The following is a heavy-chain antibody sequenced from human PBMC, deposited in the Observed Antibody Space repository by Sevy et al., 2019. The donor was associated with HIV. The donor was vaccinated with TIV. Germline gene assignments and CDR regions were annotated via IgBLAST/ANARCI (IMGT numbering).Heavy chain of an antibody. J-gene: IGHJ4*02. CDR3: AKVAAVARGYFDY. CDR2: ISGSGAGT. CDR1: GFTFSSFA. D-gene: IGHD6-19*01. Sequence: GGSLRLSCEASGFTFSSFAMSWVRQAPGKGLEWVSAISGSGAGTDYEDSVKGRLTVSRDNSKNTLYLQLNSLRAEDTAVYYCAKVAAVARGYFDYWGQGTLVTVSS. V-gene: IGHV3-23*01.